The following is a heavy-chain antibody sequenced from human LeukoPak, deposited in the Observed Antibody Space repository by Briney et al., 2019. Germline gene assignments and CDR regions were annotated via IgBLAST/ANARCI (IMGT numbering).Heavy chain of an antibody. Sequence: GGSLRLSCAASGFTFSNDWMHWVRQAPGKGLVWVSRINTDGSTTTYADSVKGRFTISRDDAKNTLYLQMNSLRVEDTAVYYCARGRGGSYHYWGQGTLVTVSS. CDR3: ARGRGGSYHY. D-gene: IGHD1-26*01. CDR1: GFTFSNDW. V-gene: IGHV3-74*01. CDR2: INTDGSTT. J-gene: IGHJ4*02.